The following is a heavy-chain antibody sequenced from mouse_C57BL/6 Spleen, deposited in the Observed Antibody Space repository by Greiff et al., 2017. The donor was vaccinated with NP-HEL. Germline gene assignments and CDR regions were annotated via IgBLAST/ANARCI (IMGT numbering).Heavy chain of an antibody. V-gene: IGHV2-2*01. CDR1: GFSLTSYG. J-gene: IGHJ4*01. D-gene: IGHD2-1*01. Sequence: QVQLKESGPGLVQPSQSLSITCTVSGFSLTSYGVHWVRQSPGKGLEWLGVIWSGGSTDYNAAFISRLSISKDNSKSQVFFKMNSLQADDTAIYYCARKKGRIYYGNYEDAMDYWGQGTSVTVSS. CDR2: IWSGGST. CDR3: ARKKGRIYYGNYEDAMDY.